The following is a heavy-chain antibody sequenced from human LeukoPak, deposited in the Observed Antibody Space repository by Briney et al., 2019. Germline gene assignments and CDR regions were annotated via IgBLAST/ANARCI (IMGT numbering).Heavy chain of an antibody. J-gene: IGHJ6*02. Sequence: PSQTLSLTCTVSGGSLSSGGYYWNWIRQHPGKGLEWIGYIYYSGSTYYNPSLKSRVTISVDTSKNQFSLKLSSVTAADTAVYYCARDRDFWSGPPIGMDVWGQGTTVTVSS. CDR3: ARDRDFWSGPPIGMDV. V-gene: IGHV4-31*03. CDR1: GGSLSSGGYY. D-gene: IGHD3-3*01. CDR2: IYYSGST.